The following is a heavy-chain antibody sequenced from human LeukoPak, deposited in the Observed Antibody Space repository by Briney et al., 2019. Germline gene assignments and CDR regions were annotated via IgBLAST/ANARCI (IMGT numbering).Heavy chain of an antibody. CDR3: ALSSSWPGYFDY. Sequence: PGGSLGLSCAASGFTVSNNYMSWVRQAPGKGLEWVSAIHSDGSTFYADSVKGRFTISRDNSKNTLYLQMNSLRVEDTAMYYCALSSSWPGYFDYWGQGTLVTVSS. V-gene: IGHV3-66*01. J-gene: IGHJ4*02. CDR2: IHSDGST. CDR1: GFTVSNNY. D-gene: IGHD6-13*01.